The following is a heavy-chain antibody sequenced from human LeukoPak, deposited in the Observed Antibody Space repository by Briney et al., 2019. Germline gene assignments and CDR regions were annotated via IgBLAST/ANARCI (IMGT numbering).Heavy chain of an antibody. Sequence: SVKVSCKASGYTFTSYAISWVRQAPGQGLEWMGRIIPIFGTANYAQKFQGRVTITTDESTSTAYMELSSLRSEDTAVYYCARDRSGFGELIPFDYWGQGTLVTVSS. CDR2: IIPIFGTA. CDR3: ARDRSGFGELIPFDY. D-gene: IGHD3-10*01. V-gene: IGHV1-69*05. J-gene: IGHJ4*02. CDR1: GYTFTSYA.